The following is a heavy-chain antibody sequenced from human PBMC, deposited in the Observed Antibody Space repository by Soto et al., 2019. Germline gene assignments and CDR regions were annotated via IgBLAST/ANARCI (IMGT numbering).Heavy chain of an antibody. V-gene: IGHV3-21*01. CDR2: ISSSSSYI. CDR1: GFTFSSYS. Sequence: NPGGSLRLSCAASGFTFSSYSMNWVRQAPGKGLEWVSSISSSSSYIYYADSVKGRFTISRDNAKNSLYLQMNSLRAEDTAVYYCASMMEGTTKIDYWGQGTLVTVSS. J-gene: IGHJ4*02. CDR3: ASMMEGTTKIDY. D-gene: IGHD1-7*01.